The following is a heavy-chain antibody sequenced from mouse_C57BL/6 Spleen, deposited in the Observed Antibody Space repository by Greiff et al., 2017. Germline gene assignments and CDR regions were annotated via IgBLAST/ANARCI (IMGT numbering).Heavy chain of an antibody. D-gene: IGHD1-1*01. V-gene: IGHV1-15*01. Sequence: QVQLQQSGAELVRPGASVTLSCKASGYTFTDYEMHWVKQTPVHGLEWIGAIDPETGGTAYNQKFKGKAILTADKSSSTAYMELRSLTSEDSAVYYCTRTPLTTVVVRDAMDYWGQGTSGTVSS. CDR3: TRTPLTTVVVRDAMDY. J-gene: IGHJ4*01. CDR1: GYTFTDYE. CDR2: IDPETGGT.